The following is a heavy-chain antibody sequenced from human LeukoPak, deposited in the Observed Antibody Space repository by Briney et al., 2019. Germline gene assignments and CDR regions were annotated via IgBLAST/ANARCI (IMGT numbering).Heavy chain of an antibody. CDR1: GFTFSGYW. J-gene: IGHJ5*02. CDR3: ARVLSGSWDWFDP. V-gene: IGHV3-74*01. CDR2: INPNGRTT. D-gene: IGHD3-22*01. Sequence: GESLRLSCAASGFTFSGYWIHWARQAPGKGLEWVSRINPNGRTTTYADSVKGRFTISRDNAKNTVYLQMNSLRAEDTAVYYCARVLSGSWDWFDPWGQGTLVTVSS.